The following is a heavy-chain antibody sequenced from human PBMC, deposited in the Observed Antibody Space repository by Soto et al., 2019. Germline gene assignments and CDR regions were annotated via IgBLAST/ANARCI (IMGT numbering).Heavy chain of an antibody. D-gene: IGHD1-7*01. J-gene: IGHJ4*02. CDR2: MSGSSSTT. CDR3: AKNQERELPRVIDF. V-gene: IGHV3-23*04. Sequence: EQLVESGGGVVQPGGSLRLSCATSGLTFSNYAMSWVRQAPGGGLEWVSSMSGSSSTTYYADSVRGRFTISRDRSKNTLYLQMSSLRAEDTALYYCAKNQERELPRVIDFWGQGTLVTVSS. CDR1: GLTFSNYA.